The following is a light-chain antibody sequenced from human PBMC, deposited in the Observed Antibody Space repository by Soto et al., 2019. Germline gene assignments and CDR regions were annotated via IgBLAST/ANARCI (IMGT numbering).Light chain of an antibody. CDR3: QQYYTNSQAS. V-gene: IGKV1-5*03. J-gene: IGKJ1*01. CDR2: KAS. CDR1: QNIDNW. Sequence: DVQMTQSPSTLSASVGDRVTITCRASQNIDNWLAWYQQKLGKAPKLLIYKASSLETGVPSRFSGSGSGTEFSLTFSNLEPDDFATYHCQQYYTNSQASFGQGTKVEIK.